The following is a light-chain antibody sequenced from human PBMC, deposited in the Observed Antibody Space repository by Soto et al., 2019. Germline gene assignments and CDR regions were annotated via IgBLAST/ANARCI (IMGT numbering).Light chain of an antibody. Sequence: DILMTQSPSSLSASVGDRVTVTCRASQNINSNFNWYQQKPGRAPRRLISGASSLQSGVPSRFIGSGSGTDFTLTISSLQPEDFATYYCHQRDSTPYTFGQGNNLEIK. V-gene: IGKV1-39*01. CDR1: QNINSN. CDR2: GAS. J-gene: IGKJ2*01. CDR3: HQRDSTPYT.